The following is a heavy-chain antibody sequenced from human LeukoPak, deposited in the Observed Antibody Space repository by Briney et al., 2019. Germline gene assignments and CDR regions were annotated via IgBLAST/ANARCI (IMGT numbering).Heavy chain of an antibody. CDR2: INPNSGGT. Sequence: GASVKVSCKASGYTFTGYYMHWVRQAPGQGLEWMGWINPNSGGTNYAQKFQGRVTMTRDTSISTAYMELSRLRSDDTAVYYCARVCCLRWYYENWFDPWGQGTLVTVSS. CDR3: ARVCCLRWYYENWFDP. CDR1: GYTFTGYY. J-gene: IGHJ5*02. V-gene: IGHV1-2*02. D-gene: IGHD4-23*01.